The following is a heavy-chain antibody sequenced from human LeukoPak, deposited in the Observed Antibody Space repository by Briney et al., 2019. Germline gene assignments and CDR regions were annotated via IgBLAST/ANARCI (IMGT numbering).Heavy chain of an antibody. Sequence: SETLSLTCSVSGGSISSYYWSWIGQPAGKGLEWIGRIYTSGSTNYNPSLKSRVTMSVDTSKNQPSPKLSSGTAADTAVYYCARSYYYDSSGYWDYFYYCGQGNLVTASS. V-gene: IGHV4-4*07. CDR2: IYTSGST. J-gene: IGHJ4*02. CDR1: GGSISSYY. CDR3: ARSYYYDSSGYWDYFYY. D-gene: IGHD3-22*01.